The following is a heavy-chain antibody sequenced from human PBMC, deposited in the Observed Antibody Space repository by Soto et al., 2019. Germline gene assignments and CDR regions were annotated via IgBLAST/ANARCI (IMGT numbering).Heavy chain of an antibody. CDR2: IYYSGST. Sequence: QVQLQESGPGLVKPSETLSLTCSVSGGSVNSGSYYWSWIRQPPGKVLEWIGYIYYSGSTNYNPSLKSRLTITIDTSKNQFSLKLSSVTAADTAVYYCARGDYCSSGTCYSWFDPWGQGTLVTVSS. CDR3: ARGDYCSSGTCYSWFDP. V-gene: IGHV4-61*01. D-gene: IGHD2-15*01. CDR1: GGSVNSGSYY. J-gene: IGHJ5*02.